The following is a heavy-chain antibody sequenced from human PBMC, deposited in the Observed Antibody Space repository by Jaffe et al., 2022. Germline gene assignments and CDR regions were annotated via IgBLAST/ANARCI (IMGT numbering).Heavy chain of an antibody. CDR3: ARIQVVSNGWYFFDY. V-gene: IGHV2-70*20. D-gene: IGHD6-19*01. J-gene: IGHJ4*02. CDR2: IDWDDDK. CDR1: GFSLSTSGMC. Sequence: QVTLRESGPALVKPTQTLTLTCTFSGFSLSTSGMCVSWVRQPPGKALEWLALIDWDDDKYYSTSLKTRLTISKDTSKNQVVLTMTNMDPVDTATYYCARIQVVSNGWYFFDYWGQGTLVTVSS.